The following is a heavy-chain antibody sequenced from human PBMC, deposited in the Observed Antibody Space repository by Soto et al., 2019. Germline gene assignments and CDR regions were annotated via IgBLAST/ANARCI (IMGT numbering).Heavy chain of an antibody. CDR1: GGSISSYY. J-gene: IGHJ6*02. V-gene: IGHV4-59*01. D-gene: IGHD3-10*01. CDR2: IYYSVST. CDR3: AREGMVRGVSDYYYGMDV. Sequence: LSLTCTVSGGSISSYYWSWIRQPPGKGLEWIGYIYYSVSTNYNPSLKSRVTISVDTSKNQFSLKLSSVTAADTAVYYCAREGMVRGVSDYYYGMDVWGQGTTVTVS.